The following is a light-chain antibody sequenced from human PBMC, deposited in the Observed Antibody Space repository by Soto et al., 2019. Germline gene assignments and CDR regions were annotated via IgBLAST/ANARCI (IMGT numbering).Light chain of an antibody. J-gene: IGKJ1*01. CDR3: QQYNDYSAWT. V-gene: IGKV2-28*01. CDR2: LGS. CDR1: QSLLHSNGYNY. Sequence: DIVMTQSPLSLPVTPGEPASISCRSSQSLLHSNGYNYLDWYLQKPGQSPQLLIYLGSNRASGVPDRFSGSGSGTDFTLKISRVEAEDVATYYCQQYNDYSAWTFGQGTKVDI.